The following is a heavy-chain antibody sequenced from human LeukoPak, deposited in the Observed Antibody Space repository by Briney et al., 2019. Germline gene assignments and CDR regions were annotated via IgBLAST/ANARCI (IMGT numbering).Heavy chain of an antibody. CDR3: ARGGPYYDSSRANDLNY. J-gene: IGHJ4*02. V-gene: IGHV1-2*04. CDR2: INPNSGGT. Sequence: ASVKVSCKASGYTFTDYYIHWVRQAPGQGLEWMGWINPNSGGTHYPQKFQGWVTMTRDTSIGTAHMEMSRLTSDDTAVFYCARGGPYYDSSRANDLNYWGQGTLVTVSS. CDR1: GYTFTDYY. D-gene: IGHD3-22*01.